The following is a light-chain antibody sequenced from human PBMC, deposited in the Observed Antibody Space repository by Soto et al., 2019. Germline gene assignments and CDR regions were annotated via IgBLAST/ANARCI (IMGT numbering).Light chain of an antibody. J-gene: IGKJ1*01. Sequence: IPMTQSHSSLSASVGDRFTITCRASQSVGNFLNWYQQKPGLPPKYLIYAASNLQSGVPSRFSGSGSGTDFTLTISNLQPEDFATYYCQQSCTTWTFGQGTKVDIK. CDR1: QSVGNF. V-gene: IGKV1-39*01. CDR3: QQSCTTWT. CDR2: AAS.